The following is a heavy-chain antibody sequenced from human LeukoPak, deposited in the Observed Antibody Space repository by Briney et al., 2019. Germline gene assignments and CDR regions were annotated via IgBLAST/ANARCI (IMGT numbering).Heavy chain of an antibody. V-gene: IGHV1-18*01. J-gene: IGHJ6*02. D-gene: IGHD3-3*01. CDR1: GYTFTSYG. CDR3: ARDPGVLRFLEWFPTMDV. CDR2: SSAHNWNT. Sequence: SSVKVSCKASGYTFTSYGLSGVRQAPGQGREGMGWSSAHNWNTKYAQKLQGRVTMTSDTSTSTAYMELRSLRSDDTAVYYCARDPGVLRFLEWFPTMDVWGQGTTVTVSS.